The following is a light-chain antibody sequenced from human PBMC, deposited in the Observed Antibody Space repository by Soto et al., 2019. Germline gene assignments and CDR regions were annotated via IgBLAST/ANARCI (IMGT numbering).Light chain of an antibody. Sequence: QSVLTQPASVSGSPGQSITFSCTGTSNDIGGYNYVSWYQQHPGKAPKLMIFDVSNRPSGVSYRFSGSKSGNTASLTISGFQSEDEADYYCRSYTSSSTLLFGGGTKVTVL. CDR2: DVS. J-gene: IGLJ2*01. CDR3: RSYTSSSTLL. CDR1: SNDIGGYNY. V-gene: IGLV2-14*01.